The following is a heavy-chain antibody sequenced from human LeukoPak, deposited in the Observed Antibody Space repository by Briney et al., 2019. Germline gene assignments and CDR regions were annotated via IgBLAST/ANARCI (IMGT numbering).Heavy chain of an antibody. CDR2: IYTSGST. CDR3: ARGGCSGGSCYIFDY. V-gene: IGHV4-4*07. CDR1: GGSISSYY. Sequence: SETLSLTCTVSGGSISSYYRSWIRQPAGKGLEWIGRIYTSGSTNYNPSLKSRVTMSVDTSKNQFSLKLSSVTAADTAVYYCARGGCSGGSCYIFDYWGQGTLVTVSS. J-gene: IGHJ4*02. D-gene: IGHD2-15*01.